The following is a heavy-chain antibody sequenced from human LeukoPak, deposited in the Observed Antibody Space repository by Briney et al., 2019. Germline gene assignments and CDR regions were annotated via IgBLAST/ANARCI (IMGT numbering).Heavy chain of an antibody. J-gene: IGHJ4*02. Sequence: PGGSLRLSCAASGFPFSGYSMHWVRPAPGKGLEWLSYISSSSKMIYYADSVKGRFTISRDNAKNSLYLQMNSLRAEDTAVYYCASNMYSENYYLYPFWGQGTLVAVSS. CDR3: ASNMYSENYYLYPF. D-gene: IGHD1-26*01. V-gene: IGHV3-48*04. CDR1: GFPFSGYS. CDR2: ISSSSKMI.